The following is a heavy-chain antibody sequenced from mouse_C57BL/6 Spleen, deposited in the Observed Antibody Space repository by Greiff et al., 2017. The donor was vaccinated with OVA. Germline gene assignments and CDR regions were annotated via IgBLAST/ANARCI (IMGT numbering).Heavy chain of an antibody. CDR3: ARAPSTVVGDYFDY. D-gene: IGHD1-1*01. Sequence: EVKVEESGGGLVKPGGSLKLSCAASGFTFSSYAMSWVRQTPEKRLEWVATISDGGSYTYYPDNVKGRFTISRDNAKNNLYLQMSHLKSEDTAMYYCARAPSTVVGDYFDYWGQGTTLTVSS. V-gene: IGHV5-4*03. CDR2: ISDGGSYT. CDR1: GFTFSSYA. J-gene: IGHJ2*01.